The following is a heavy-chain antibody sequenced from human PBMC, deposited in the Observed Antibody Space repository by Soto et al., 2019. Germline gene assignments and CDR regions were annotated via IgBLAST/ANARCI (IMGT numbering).Heavy chain of an antibody. CDR1: GGSISSYY. V-gene: IGHV4-59*01. CDR2: IYYSGST. CDR3: ARESIAVAGIFDY. Sequence: SETLSLTCTVSGGSISSYYWSWIRQPPGKGLEWIGYIYYSGSTNYNPSLKSRVTISVDTSKNQFSLKLSSVTAADTAVYYCARESIAVAGIFDYWGQGTLVTVS. D-gene: IGHD6-19*01. J-gene: IGHJ4*02.